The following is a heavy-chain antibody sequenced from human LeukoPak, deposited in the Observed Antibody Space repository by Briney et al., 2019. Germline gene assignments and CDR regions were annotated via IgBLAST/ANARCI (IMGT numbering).Heavy chain of an antibody. CDR2: INPNSRGT. J-gene: IGHJ3*02. CDR1: GYTFTDYY. CDR3: ARRAREYSHDAFGI. D-gene: IGHD5-18*01. Sequence: ASVKVSCKASGYTFTDYYMHWVRQAPGQGLEWMGWINPNSRGTDSAQKFQGRFSMTRDTSISTAYMELSRPRSDDTAVYYCARRAREYSHDAFGIWAKGQWSPSLQ. V-gene: IGHV1-2*02.